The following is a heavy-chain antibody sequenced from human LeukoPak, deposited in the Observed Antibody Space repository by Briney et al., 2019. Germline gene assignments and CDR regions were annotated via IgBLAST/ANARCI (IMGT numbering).Heavy chain of an antibody. D-gene: IGHD3-22*01. V-gene: IGHV5-51*01. CDR2: IYPGDSDT. J-gene: IGHJ4*02. CDR1: GYSFTSYW. CDR3: ARGHDSSGYYYGY. Sequence: GGSLKISCKGSGYSFTSYWIAWVRQMPGKGLEWMGIIYPGDSDTRYSPSFQGQVTISADKSISTAYLQWSSLKASDTAMYYCARGHDSSGYYYGYWGQGTLVTVSS.